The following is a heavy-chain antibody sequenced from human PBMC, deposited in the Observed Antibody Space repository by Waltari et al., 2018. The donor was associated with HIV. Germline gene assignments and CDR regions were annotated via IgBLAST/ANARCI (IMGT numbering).Heavy chain of an antibody. V-gene: IGHV3-30*18. CDR2: ISYDGSNK. Sequence: QVQLVESGGGVVQPGRSLRLSCAASGFTFSSYGMHWGRQAPGKGVEWVAFISYDGSNKYYADSLKGRFTISRDYSKNTLYLQMNTLRAEDTAVYYCAKGHDYVDYKFDYWGQGTLVTVSS. D-gene: IGHD4-17*01. J-gene: IGHJ4*02. CDR1: GFTFSSYG. CDR3: AKGHDYVDYKFDY.